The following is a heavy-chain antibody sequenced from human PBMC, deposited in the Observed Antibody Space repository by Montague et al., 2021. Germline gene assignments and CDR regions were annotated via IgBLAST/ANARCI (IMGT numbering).Heavy chain of an antibody. D-gene: IGHD2-15*01. V-gene: IGHV4-31*03. CDR2: IYDSGST. J-gene: IGHJ4*02. CDR1: GGSISSGGFY. CDR3: ARSGGYCSGGRCDTIDY. Sequence: TLSLTCSVSGGSISSGGFYWSWIRQHPGKGPEWIGSIYDSGSTNYNPSLKSRLTLSRDTSKNQVSLRLTSVTAAETAVYYCARSGGYCSGGRCDTIDYWGQGTLVTVSS.